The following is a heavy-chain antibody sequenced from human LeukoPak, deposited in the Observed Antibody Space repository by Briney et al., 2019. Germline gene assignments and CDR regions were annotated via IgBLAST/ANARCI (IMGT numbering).Heavy chain of an antibody. CDR2: IYYSGST. D-gene: IGHD2-2*01. V-gene: IGHV4-61*01. Sequence: PSETLSLTCTVSGGSISSSSYYWSWIRQPPGKGLEWIGYIYYSGSTKYSPSLKSRVTISVDTSKNQFSLKLSSVTAADTAVYYCAREASTSSLYDYWGQGTLVTVSS. CDR1: GGSISSSSYY. J-gene: IGHJ4*02. CDR3: AREASTSSLYDY.